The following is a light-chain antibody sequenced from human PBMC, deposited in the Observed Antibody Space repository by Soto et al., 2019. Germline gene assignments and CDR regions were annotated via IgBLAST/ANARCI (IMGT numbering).Light chain of an antibody. CDR1: QSVRSD. J-gene: IGKJ4*01. Sequence: EIVMTQSPATLSVSPGERATLSCRASQSVRSDLAWYQQKPGQAPRLLIYGASTRATGIPARFSGSGSGTEFTLTISSLQSEDFAFYYCQHSRTYGGGTRVEIK. CDR2: GAS. CDR3: QHSRT. V-gene: IGKV3-15*01.